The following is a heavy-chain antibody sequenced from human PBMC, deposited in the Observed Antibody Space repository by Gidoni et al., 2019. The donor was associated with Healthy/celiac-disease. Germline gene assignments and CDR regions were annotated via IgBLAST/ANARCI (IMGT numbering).Heavy chain of an antibody. CDR1: GYTLNEFS. CDR2: FDPEYGDT. V-gene: IGHV1-24*01. Sequence: QVQLVQSGAEVKKPGASVKVSCKVSGYTLNEFSMQGVRQAPGKGLEWMGGFDPEYGDTISSQKFQASVTMTEDTSTDTAYMELSSLRSEDTAVYYCATIFSDRSGYPINYYYYGMDVLGQVTTVTVSS. J-gene: IGHJ6*02. D-gene: IGHD3-22*01. CDR3: ATIFSDRSGYPINYYYYGMDV.